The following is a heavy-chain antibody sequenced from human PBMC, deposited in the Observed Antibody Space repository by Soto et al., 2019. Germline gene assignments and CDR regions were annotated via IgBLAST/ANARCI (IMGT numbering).Heavy chain of an antibody. CDR2: IYYSGST. CDR3: ARERHWLLST. Sequence: SETLSLTCTVSGGSISSGGYYWSWIRQHPGKGLEWIGYIYYSGSTHYNPSLKSRVTISVDTSKNQFSLKLSSVTAADTAVYYCARERHWLLSTWGQGTLVPVSS. V-gene: IGHV4-31*03. D-gene: IGHD3-9*01. CDR1: GGSISSGGYY. J-gene: IGHJ5*02.